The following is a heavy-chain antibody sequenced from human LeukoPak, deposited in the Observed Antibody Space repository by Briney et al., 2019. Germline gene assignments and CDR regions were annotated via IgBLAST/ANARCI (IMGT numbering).Heavy chain of an antibody. J-gene: IGHJ5*02. CDR3: ARPYSGYDGWFDP. Sequence: ASVKVSCKASGGTFSSYAISWVRQAPGQGLEWMGGIIPIFGTANYAQKFQGRVTITADESTSTAYMELSSLRSEDTAVYYCARPYSGYDGWFDPWGQGTLVTVSS. D-gene: IGHD5-12*01. CDR2: IIPIFGTA. V-gene: IGHV1-69*13. CDR1: GGTFSSYA.